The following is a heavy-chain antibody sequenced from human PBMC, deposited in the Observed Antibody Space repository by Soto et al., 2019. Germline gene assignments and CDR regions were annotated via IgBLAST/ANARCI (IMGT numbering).Heavy chain of an antibody. CDR3: AKGPSAVYCGGDCYSVSYFDY. CDR2: ISWNSGSI. CDR1: GFTFDDYA. D-gene: IGHD2-21*01. V-gene: IGHV3-9*01. J-gene: IGHJ4*02. Sequence: PGGSLRLSCAASGFTFDDYAMHWVRQAPGKGLEWVSGISWNSGSIGYADSVKGRFTISGDNAKNSLYLQMNSLRAEDTALYYCAKGPSAVYCGGDCYSVSYFDYWGQGTLVTVSS.